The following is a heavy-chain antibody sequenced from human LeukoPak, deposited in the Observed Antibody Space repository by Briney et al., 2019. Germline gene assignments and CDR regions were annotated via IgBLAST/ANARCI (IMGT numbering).Heavy chain of an antibody. CDR2: INSDGGTT. Sequence: GSLRLSCGASGFTFGTYWMHWVRQAPGKGLVWVSGINSDGGTTTYADSVKGRFTISRDNAKNTLYLQMNSLRAEDTAVYYCARDFLAAAGNAFDIWGQGTMVTVSS. J-gene: IGHJ3*02. CDR1: GFTFGTYW. CDR3: ARDFLAAAGNAFDI. D-gene: IGHD6-13*01. V-gene: IGHV3-74*01.